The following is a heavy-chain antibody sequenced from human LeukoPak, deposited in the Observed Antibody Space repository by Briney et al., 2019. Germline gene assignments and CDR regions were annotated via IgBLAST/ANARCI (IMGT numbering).Heavy chain of an antibody. CDR2: ISGSGGSS. V-gene: IGHV3-23*01. CDR3: AKGGDCSSSSCYGNFDY. J-gene: IGHJ4*02. Sequence: GGSLRLSCAASGFTFTNYAMTWIRQVPGKGLEWVSHISGSGGSSYHVDSVKGRFTISRDNSKNTLYLQMNSLRAEDTAVYYCAKGGDCSSSSCYGNFDYWGQGTLVTVSS. D-gene: IGHD2-2*01. CDR1: GFTFTNYA.